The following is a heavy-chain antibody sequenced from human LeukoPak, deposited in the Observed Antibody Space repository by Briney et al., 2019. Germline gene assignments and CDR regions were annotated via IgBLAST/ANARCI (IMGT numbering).Heavy chain of an antibody. D-gene: IGHD3-22*01. Sequence: SETLSLTCAVYGGSFSGYYWSWIRQPPGKGLEWIGEINHSGSTNYNPSLKSRVTIPVDTSKNQFSLKLSSVTAADTAVYYCARASVVVTADYWGQGTLVTVSS. V-gene: IGHV4-34*01. CDR1: GGSFSGYY. CDR3: ARASVVVTADY. J-gene: IGHJ4*02. CDR2: INHSGST.